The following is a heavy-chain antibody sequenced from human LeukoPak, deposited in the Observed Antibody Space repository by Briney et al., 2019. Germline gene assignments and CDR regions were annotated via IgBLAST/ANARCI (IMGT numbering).Heavy chain of an antibody. Sequence: GASVKVSCKASGYTFTGYYMHWVRQAPGQGLEWMGWINPNSGGTSYAQKFQGRVTMTRDTSISTAYMELSRLRSDDTAVYYCARVNTGNAFGGVIASFDYWGQGTLVTVSS. CDR1: GYTFTGYY. D-gene: IGHD3-16*02. V-gene: IGHV1-2*02. J-gene: IGHJ4*02. CDR2: INPNSGGT. CDR3: ARVNTGNAFGGVIASFDY.